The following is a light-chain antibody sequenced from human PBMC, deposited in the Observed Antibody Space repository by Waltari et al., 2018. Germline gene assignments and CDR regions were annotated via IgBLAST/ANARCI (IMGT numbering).Light chain of an antibody. CDR1: RSVSNN. Sequence: RVMTQSPATLSVSPGERATLSCRASRSVSNNLAWYQQKPGQAPRRLISAASTRATGIPARFSGSGSGTEFTLTISSLQSEDFAIYYCQQYYGWPQSFGGGTKVEIK. CDR2: AAS. CDR3: QQYYGWPQS. J-gene: IGKJ4*01. V-gene: IGKV3-15*01.